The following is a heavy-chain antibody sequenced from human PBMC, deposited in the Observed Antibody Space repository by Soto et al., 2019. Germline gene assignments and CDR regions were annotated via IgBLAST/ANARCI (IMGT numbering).Heavy chain of an antibody. D-gene: IGHD1-26*01. CDR3: ARNIIEGSDYYYYRMDV. CDR1: GFSLSNAGRG. CDR2: IFWNDEK. V-gene: IGHV2-26*01. Sequence: ESGPTLVNPTRTLRRTGTVSGFSLSNAGRGVSWIRQPPGKALEGLAPIFWNDEKSYSTSLKSRLTISKDTPKSQVVLTMTNMDPVDKAKYYFARNIIEGSDYYYYRMDVWGQGTTVTVSS. J-gene: IGHJ6*02.